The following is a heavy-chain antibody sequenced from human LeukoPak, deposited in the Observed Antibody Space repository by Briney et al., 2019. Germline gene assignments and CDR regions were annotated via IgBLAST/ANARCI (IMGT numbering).Heavy chain of an antibody. D-gene: IGHD3-10*02. Sequence: RGSLRLSCAASGFTFSRYWMSWVRQAPGKGLEWVASINQDESAKFYVDSVKGRFTISRDNAKNSLYLQMNSLRAEDTAVYYCAELGITMIGGVWGKGTTVTISS. CDR1: GFTFSRYW. J-gene: IGHJ6*04. CDR2: INQDESAK. CDR3: AELGITMIGGV. V-gene: IGHV3-7*01.